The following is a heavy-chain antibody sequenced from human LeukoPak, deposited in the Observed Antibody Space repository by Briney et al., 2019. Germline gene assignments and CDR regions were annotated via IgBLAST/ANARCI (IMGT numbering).Heavy chain of an antibody. CDR1: GFTFSGAW. CDR3: ARVYGPGMDEYFHL. J-gene: IGHJ1*01. Sequence: GGSLRLSCAASGFTFSGAWMHWIRQAPGKGLVWVSRINDDGTSTRYADSVKGRFTISRDNAKNTLYLQMNSLRAEDTAVCYCARVYGPGMDEYFHLWGQGTLVTVSS. D-gene: IGHD3-10*01. CDR2: INDDGTST. V-gene: IGHV3-74*01.